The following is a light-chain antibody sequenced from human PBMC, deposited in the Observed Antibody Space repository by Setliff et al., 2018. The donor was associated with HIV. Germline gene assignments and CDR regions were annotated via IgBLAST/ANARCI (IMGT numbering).Light chain of an antibody. CDR2: DVS. CDR3: SSYTSTSTLFV. CDR1: SSDVGGYNY. V-gene: IGLV2-14*03. Sequence: SALTQPASVSGSPGQSITISCTGTSSDVGGYNYVSWYQQHPGKAPKLRIYDVSNRPSGVSNRFSGSKSGNTASLTISGLQAEDEADYYCSSYTSTSTLFVFGTGTKVTV. J-gene: IGLJ1*01.